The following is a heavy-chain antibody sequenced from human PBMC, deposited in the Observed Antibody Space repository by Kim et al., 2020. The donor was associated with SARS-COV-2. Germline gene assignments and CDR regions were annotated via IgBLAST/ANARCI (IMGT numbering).Heavy chain of an antibody. V-gene: IGHV3-21*01. CDR2: ISSSSSYI. J-gene: IGHJ4*02. CDR3: ARPLYYYGSGSYLVY. D-gene: IGHD3-10*01. CDR1: GFTFSSYS. Sequence: GGSLRLSCAASGFTFSSYSMNWVRQAPGKGLEWVSSISSSSSYIYYADSVKGRFTISRDNAKNSLYLQMNSLRAEDTAVYYCARPLYYYGSGSYLVYWGQGTLVTVSS.